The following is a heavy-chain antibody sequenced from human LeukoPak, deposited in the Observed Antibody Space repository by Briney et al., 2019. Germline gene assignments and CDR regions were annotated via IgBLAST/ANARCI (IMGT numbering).Heavy chain of an antibody. J-gene: IGHJ3*02. V-gene: IGHV1-18*01. CDR1: GYTFTSYG. D-gene: IGHD2-15*01. CDR2: ISADNGNT. Sequence: ASVKVSCKASGYTFTSYGISWVRQAPGQGLEWMGWISADNGNTKYAQKVQGRVTMTTDTSTSTAYMELRSLRSDDTAVYHCARDWHCSGGSCYDAFDIWGQGTMVTVSS. CDR3: ARDWHCSGGSCYDAFDI.